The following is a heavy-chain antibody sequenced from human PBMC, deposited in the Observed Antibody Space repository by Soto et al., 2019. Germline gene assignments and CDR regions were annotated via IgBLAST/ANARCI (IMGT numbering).Heavy chain of an antibody. D-gene: IGHD4-17*01. CDR2: ILPVFGTA. Sequence: QVHLVQSGAEVNKPGSSVKVSCKASGGTFSTSSINWLRQAPGQRPEWMGNILPVFGTADYAQKFRDRVTITADKSTNTAYMELRSLFSEDAAVYYCARVHEYGGNSDAFDIWRRGTVVTVSS. CDR1: GGTFSTSS. J-gene: IGHJ3*02. V-gene: IGHV1-69*14. CDR3: ARVHEYGGNSDAFDI.